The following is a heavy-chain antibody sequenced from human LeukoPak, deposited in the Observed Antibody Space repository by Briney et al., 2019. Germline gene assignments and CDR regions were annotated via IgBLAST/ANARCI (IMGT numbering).Heavy chain of an antibody. J-gene: IGHJ4*02. Sequence: SETLSLTCTVSGGSINFYYWSWIRQPPGKGLEWIGYIYHSGSTYYNPSLRSRVTISRDRSKNQFSLKVSSVGAADTAVYYCAREAGSGGHDYWGQGTLVTVSS. CDR1: GGSINFYY. CDR2: IYHSGST. V-gene: IGHV4-30-2*01. D-gene: IGHD3-10*01. CDR3: AREAGSGGHDY.